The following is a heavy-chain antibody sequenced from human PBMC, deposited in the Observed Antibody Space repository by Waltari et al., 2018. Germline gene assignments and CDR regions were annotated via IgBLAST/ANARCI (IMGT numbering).Heavy chain of an antibody. Sequence: QVQLVQSGAEVKKPGSSVKVSCKASGGTFSSYAISWVRQAPGEGLEWRGGTTPILGIANYAQKCQGRVTITADKSTSTAYMELSSLRSEDTAVYYCARAISASRYYYYGMDVWGQGTTVTVSS. D-gene: IGHD3-10*01. J-gene: IGHJ6*02. V-gene: IGHV1-69*10. CDR1: GGTFSSYA. CDR3: ARAISASRYYYYGMDV. CDR2: TTPILGIA.